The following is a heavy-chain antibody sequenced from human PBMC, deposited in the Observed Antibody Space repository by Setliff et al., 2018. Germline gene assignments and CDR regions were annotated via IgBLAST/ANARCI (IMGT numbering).Heavy chain of an antibody. CDR3: VRTDYSDGRYSMDV. J-gene: IGHJ6*03. CDR2: IYYSGST. Sequence: SETLSLTCTVSGGSISSSSYYWGWIRQPPGKGLEWIGSIYYSGSTYYNPSLKSRVTISVDTSKNQFSLKLSSVTAADTAVYYCVRTDYSDGRYSMDVWGKGTTVTVSS. CDR1: GGSISSSSYY. V-gene: IGHV4-39*07. D-gene: IGHD6-19*01.